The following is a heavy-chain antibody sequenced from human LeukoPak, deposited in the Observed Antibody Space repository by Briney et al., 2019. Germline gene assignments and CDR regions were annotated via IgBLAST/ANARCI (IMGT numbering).Heavy chain of an antibody. V-gene: IGHV5-10-1*01. CDR2: IDPSDSYT. D-gene: IGHD3-10*01. CDR3: ARGGSGSYYGYNWFDP. Sequence: GESLKISCEGSGYSFTSYWISWVRQMPGKGLEWMGRIDPSDSYTNYSQSFQGHATISADKSISTAYLQWSSLKASDTAMYYCARGGSGSYYGYNWFDPWVQGTLVTVSS. J-gene: IGHJ5*02. CDR1: GYSFTSYW.